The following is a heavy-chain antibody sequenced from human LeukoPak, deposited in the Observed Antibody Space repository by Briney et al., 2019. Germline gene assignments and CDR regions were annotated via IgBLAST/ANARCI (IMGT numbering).Heavy chain of an antibody. CDR3: ARDATDWFDP. CDR2: IIPIFGTA. V-gene: IGHV1-69*05. J-gene: IGHJ5*02. Sequence: SVKVSCKASGGTFSSYAISWVRHAPGQGLEWMGGIIPIFGTANYAQKFQGRVTITTDESTSTAYMELSSLRSEDTAVYYCARDATDWFDPWGQGTLVTVSS. CDR1: GGTFSSYA. D-gene: IGHD4-17*01.